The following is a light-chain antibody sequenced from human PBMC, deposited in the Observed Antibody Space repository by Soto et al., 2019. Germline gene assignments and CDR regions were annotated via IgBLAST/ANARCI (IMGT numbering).Light chain of an antibody. V-gene: IGKV2-30*01. CDR2: KIS. CDR1: QGLVYSDGNIY. Sequence: DVVMTQSPLPLPVTLGQPASISCKSTQGLVYSDGNIYLNWFHQRPGQSPRRLIQKISDRDSGVPDRFSGSGSGTDFTLEISRVEAEDVGIYYCMQGTHWPFTFGQGTKVDIK. CDR3: MQGTHWPFT. J-gene: IGKJ2*01.